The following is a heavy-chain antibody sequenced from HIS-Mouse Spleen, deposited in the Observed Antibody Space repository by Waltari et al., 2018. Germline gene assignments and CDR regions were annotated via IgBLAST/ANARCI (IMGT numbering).Heavy chain of an antibody. J-gene: IGHJ3*02. V-gene: IGHV4-4*07. CDR3: ARDFHDFWSGYYGGDKKHDAFDI. D-gene: IGHD3-3*01. Sequence: QVQLQESGPGLVKPSETLSLTCTVSGGSISSYYWSWIRQPAGKGLEWIGRIDTSGSTNYNPARKSRVTMSVDTSKNQFSLKLSSVTAADTAVYYCARDFHDFWSGYYGGDKKHDAFDIWGQGTMVTVSS. CDR1: GGSISSYY. CDR2: IDTSGST.